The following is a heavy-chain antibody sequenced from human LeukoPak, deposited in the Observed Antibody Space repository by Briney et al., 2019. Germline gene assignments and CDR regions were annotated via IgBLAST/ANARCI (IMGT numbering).Heavy chain of an antibody. J-gene: IGHJ6*03. V-gene: IGHV3-23*01. CDR2: TSSSDAGT. D-gene: IGHD5-18*01. Sequence: GGSLRLSCAASGFALSSYAMSWVRQAPGKGLEWVSATSSSDAGTYHAESVRGRFTISRDNSKNTLYLQMNSLRAEDTAVYYCATDPGGRGYSYGYYYYYYMDVWGKGTTVTVSS. CDR1: GFALSSYA. CDR3: ATDPGGRGYSYGYYYYYYMDV.